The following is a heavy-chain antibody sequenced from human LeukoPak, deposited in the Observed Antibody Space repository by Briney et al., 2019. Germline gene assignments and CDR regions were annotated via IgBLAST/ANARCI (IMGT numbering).Heavy chain of an antibody. V-gene: IGHV3-23*01. Sequence: GGSLRLSCAASGFTFSSYALSWVRQAPGKGLEWVSAISGSGGSTYYADSVKGRFTISRDNSKNTLYLQMNSLRAEDTAVYYCAKEARGSGSYYPEPFDYWGQGTLVTVSS. D-gene: IGHD3-10*01. CDR3: AKEARGSGSYYPEPFDY. J-gene: IGHJ4*02. CDR1: GFTFSSYA. CDR2: ISGSGGST.